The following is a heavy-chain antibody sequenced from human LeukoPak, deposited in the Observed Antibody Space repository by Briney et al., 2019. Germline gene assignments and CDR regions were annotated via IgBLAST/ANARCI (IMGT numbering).Heavy chain of an antibody. D-gene: IGHD3-10*01. V-gene: IGHV3-48*01. CDR1: GFTFSSYS. J-gene: IGHJ5*02. Sequence: GGSLRLSCAASGFTFSSYSMNWVRQAPGKGLEWVSYISSSSSTIYYADSVKGRFTISRDNAKNSLYLQMNSLRAEDTAVYYCARVGLGVGSGRKASGFDPWGQGTLVTVSP. CDR3: ARVGLGVGSGRKASGFDP. CDR2: ISSSSSTI.